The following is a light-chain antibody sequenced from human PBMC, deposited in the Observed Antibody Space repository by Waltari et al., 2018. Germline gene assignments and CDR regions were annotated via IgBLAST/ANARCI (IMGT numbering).Light chain of an antibody. V-gene: IGKV1-12*01. J-gene: IGKJ1*01. Sequence: DIQMTQSPSSVSASVGDRVTITCRASQGIGSWLVWYQQKPGEAPKLLIYGTSTLKSGVPSRFSGSGSGTDFTLTISSLQPEDCATYYCQQANSFPRNFGQGTKVEIK. CDR2: GTS. CDR3: QQANSFPRN. CDR1: QGIGSW.